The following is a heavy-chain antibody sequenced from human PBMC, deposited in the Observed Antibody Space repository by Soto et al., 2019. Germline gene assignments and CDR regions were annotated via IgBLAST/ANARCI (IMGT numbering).Heavy chain of an antibody. CDR2: INAGNGNT. V-gene: IGHV1-3*01. D-gene: IGHD3-3*01. J-gene: IGHJ4*02. Sequence: ASVKVSCKASGYSFTSYAMHWVRQAPGQRLEWMGWINAGNGNTKYSQKFQGRVTITRDTSASTAYMELSSLRSEDTAVYYCASAGITIFGVVIGEYYFDYWGQGTLVTVSS. CDR3: ASAGITIFGVVIGEYYFDY. CDR1: GYSFTSYA.